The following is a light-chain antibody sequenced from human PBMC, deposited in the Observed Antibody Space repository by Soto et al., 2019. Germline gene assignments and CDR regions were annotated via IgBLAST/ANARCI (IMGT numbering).Light chain of an antibody. CDR3: QQYGSSPPWT. CDR1: QSVSSN. Sequence: EIVMTQSPATLSVSPGERAPLSCRARQSVSSNLAWYQQKPGQAPRLLIYGASSRATGIPDRFSGSGSGTDFTLTISRLEPEDFAVYYCQQYGSSPPWTFGQGTKVDIK. CDR2: GAS. J-gene: IGKJ1*01. V-gene: IGKV3-20*01.